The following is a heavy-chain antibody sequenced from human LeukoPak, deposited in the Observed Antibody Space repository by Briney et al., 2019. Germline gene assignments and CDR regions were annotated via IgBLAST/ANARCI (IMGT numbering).Heavy chain of an antibody. Sequence: ASVKVSCKASGYTFSSYYIHWVRQAPGQGLEWMGIINPYGGSTSYAQKLQGRVTVTGDTSTSTVYMELSGLRSEDAAVYYCARTMVRGVNHYFDYWGQGTLVTVSS. D-gene: IGHD3-10*01. V-gene: IGHV1-46*01. J-gene: IGHJ4*02. CDR3: ARTMVRGVNHYFDY. CDR1: GYTFSSYY. CDR2: INPYGGST.